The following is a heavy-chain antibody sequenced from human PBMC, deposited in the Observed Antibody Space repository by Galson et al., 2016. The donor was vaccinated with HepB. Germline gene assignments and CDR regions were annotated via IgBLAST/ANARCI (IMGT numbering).Heavy chain of an antibody. J-gene: IGHJ6*03. Sequence: SLRLSCAVSGFIVSNIYMSWVRQAPGKGLEWVAVIWFDGSYKFYADSVKGRFTTSRDNSKNTVYLQMNSLRAADTAVYYCAREGLFCNTATCYYLYNMDVWGQGTTVTVSS. D-gene: IGHD2-2*01. CDR3: AREGLFCNTATCYYLYNMDV. CDR1: GFIVSNIY. CDR2: IWFDGSYK. V-gene: IGHV3-33*08.